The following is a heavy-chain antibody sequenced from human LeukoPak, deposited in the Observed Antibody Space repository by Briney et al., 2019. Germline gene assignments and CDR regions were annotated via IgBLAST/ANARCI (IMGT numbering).Heavy chain of an antibody. V-gene: IGHV3-23*01. CDR2: ISGSGGST. CDR3: AKTSDGPQYYYDSSGRYFDY. J-gene: IGHJ4*02. Sequence: AGGSLRLSCAASGFTFSSYAMSWVRQAPGKGLEWVSAISGSGGSTYYADSVKGRFTISRDNSKNTLYLQMNSLRAEDTAVYYCAKTSDGPQYYYDSSGRYFDYWGQGTLVTVSS. CDR1: GFTFSSYA. D-gene: IGHD3-22*01.